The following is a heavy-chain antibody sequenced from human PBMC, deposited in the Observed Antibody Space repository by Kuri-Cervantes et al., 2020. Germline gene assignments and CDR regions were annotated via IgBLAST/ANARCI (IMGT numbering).Heavy chain of an antibody. CDR2: INSDGSST. D-gene: IGHD6-13*01. Sequence: GGSLRLSCAASGFTFSSYWMHWVRQAPGKGLVWVSRINSDGSSTSYADSVKGRFTISRDNAKNTLYLQMNSLRAEDTAVYYCARGLGGGYSSSWLILNYYYYYGMDVWSQGTTVTVSS. CDR1: GFTFSSYW. J-gene: IGHJ6*02. V-gene: IGHV3-74*01. CDR3: ARGLGGGYSSSWLILNYYYYYGMDV.